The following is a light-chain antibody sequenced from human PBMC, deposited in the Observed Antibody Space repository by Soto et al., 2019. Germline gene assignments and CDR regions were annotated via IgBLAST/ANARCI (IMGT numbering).Light chain of an antibody. CDR2: EVS. CDR3: RSYAGSNNYV. J-gene: IGLJ1*01. Sequence: QSALTQPPSASWSPGQSVTISCTGTSSDVGAYNYLSWYQQHPGKAPKLMIYEVSKRPSGVPDRFSGSKSGNTASLTVSGLQAEDEADYYCRSYAGSNNYVFGTGTKLTVL. V-gene: IGLV2-8*01. CDR1: SSDVGAYNY.